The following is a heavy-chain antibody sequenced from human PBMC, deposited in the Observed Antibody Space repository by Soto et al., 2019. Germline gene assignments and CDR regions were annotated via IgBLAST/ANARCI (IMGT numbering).Heavy chain of an antibody. CDR3: SRDEDTTGHYSHFDH. CDR1: GFTFSYYG. Sequence: QVQLVESGGGVVQPGGSLRLSCAASGFTFSYYGFNWVRQAPGKGLEWVAEMHTDGNEKYYVDSVKGRFTVSRDDSRNMVSLEMRVLRAKAEAASFCSRDEDTTGHYSHFDHWGRGALVAVS. V-gene: IGHV3-33*08. D-gene: IGHD3-9*01. CDR2: MHTDGNEK. J-gene: IGHJ4*02.